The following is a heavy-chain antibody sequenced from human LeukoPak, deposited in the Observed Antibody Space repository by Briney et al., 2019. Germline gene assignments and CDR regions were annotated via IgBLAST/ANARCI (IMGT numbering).Heavy chain of an antibody. V-gene: IGHV3-23*01. J-gene: IGHJ4*02. Sequence: GGSLRLSCAASGLTFSSYAMIWVRQAPGKGLEWVSAISGSGGSTYYADSVKGRFTISRDNAKNSLYLQMNSLRAEDTAVYYCARDRVGAPIQLWGQGTLVTVSS. CDR2: ISGSGGST. D-gene: IGHD5-18*01. CDR1: GLTFSSYA. CDR3: ARDRVGAPIQL.